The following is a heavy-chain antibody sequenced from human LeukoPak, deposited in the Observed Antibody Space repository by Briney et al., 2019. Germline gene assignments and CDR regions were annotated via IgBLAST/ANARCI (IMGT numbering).Heavy chain of an antibody. Sequence: PGGSLRLSCAASGFTFSSYSMNWVRQAPGKGLEWVSSISSSSSYIYYADSVKGRFTISRDNAKNSLYLQMNSLRAEDTAVYYCARDRGVRGVLKIPFDYWGQGTLVTVSS. CDR2: ISSSSSYI. D-gene: IGHD3-10*01. J-gene: IGHJ4*02. V-gene: IGHV3-21*01. CDR3: ARDRGVRGVLKIPFDY. CDR1: GFTFSSYS.